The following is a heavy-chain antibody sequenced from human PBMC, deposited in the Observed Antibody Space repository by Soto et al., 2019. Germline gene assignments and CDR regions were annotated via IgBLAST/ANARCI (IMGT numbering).Heavy chain of an antibody. CDR1: GFSFGSYA. Sequence: EVQLLESGGGLVQPGGSLRLSCAASGFSFGSYAMTWVRQVPGKGLEWVSSIGGYGHTTHYAEFVQGRFIISRDDSEKTMDLQMNSLRVEDTAVYYCVKGGPTVIYFDHWGQGRLVSVSS. J-gene: IGHJ4*02. V-gene: IGHV3-23*01. CDR3: VKGGPTVIYFDH. D-gene: IGHD4-17*01. CDR2: IGGYGHTT.